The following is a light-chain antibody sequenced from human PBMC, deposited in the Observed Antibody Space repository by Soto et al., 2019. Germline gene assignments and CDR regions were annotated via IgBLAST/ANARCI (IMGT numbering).Light chain of an antibody. CDR2: GAS. J-gene: IGKJ3*01. CDR3: QQYSNWPPFT. CDR1: QSVDTY. Sequence: EIVMTQSPATLSVSPGERATLSCRASQSVDTYLAWYQQKPGQAPRLLIYGASTRATGIPARFSGSGSGTEFTLTISSLQSEDFAIYYCQQYSNWPPFTFGPGTKVDIK. V-gene: IGKV3-15*01.